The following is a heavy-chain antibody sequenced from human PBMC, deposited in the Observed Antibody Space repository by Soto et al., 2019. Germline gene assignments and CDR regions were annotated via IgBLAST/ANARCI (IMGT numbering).Heavy chain of an antibody. D-gene: IGHD6-19*01. Sequence: QGQLVQSGAEVKKPGASVKGSCKASGYTVTSYGISWVRQAPGQGLEWMGWISAYNGNTNYAQKLQGRVTMTTDTSTSTASMELRSLRSADTAVYYCARDLAVGLVDYWGQGTLVTVSS. J-gene: IGHJ4*02. CDR1: GYTVTSYG. CDR2: ISAYNGNT. V-gene: IGHV1-18*01. CDR3: ARDLAVGLVDY.